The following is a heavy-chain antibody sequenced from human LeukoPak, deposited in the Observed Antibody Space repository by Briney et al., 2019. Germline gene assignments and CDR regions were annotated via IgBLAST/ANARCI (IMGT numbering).Heavy chain of an antibody. CDR2: INPSGGST. D-gene: IGHD5-18*01. Sequence: ASVKVSCKASGYTFTGYYMHWVRQAPGQGLEWMGIINPSGGSTSYAQKFQGRVTMTRDMSTSTVYMELSSLRSEDTAVYYCARGHWKQLDYYYYMDVWGKGTTVTVSS. CDR1: GYTFTGYY. J-gene: IGHJ6*03. V-gene: IGHV1-46*01. CDR3: ARGHWKQLDYYYYMDV.